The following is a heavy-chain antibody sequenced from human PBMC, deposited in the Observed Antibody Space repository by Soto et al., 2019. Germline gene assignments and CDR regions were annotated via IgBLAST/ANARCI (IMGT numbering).Heavy chain of an antibody. Sequence: QVQLVQSGAEVKKPGSSVKVSCKASGGTFSSYTINWVRQAPGQGLEWMGRIIPILGIASYAQKLQGRVTITADNSTSTAYMELSSLRSEDTAVYYCARDAQLYGDYDTGSAFDIWGQGTMVTVSS. D-gene: IGHD4-17*01. CDR3: ARDAQLYGDYDTGSAFDI. V-gene: IGHV1-69*08. CDR1: GGTFSSYT. J-gene: IGHJ3*02. CDR2: IIPILGIA.